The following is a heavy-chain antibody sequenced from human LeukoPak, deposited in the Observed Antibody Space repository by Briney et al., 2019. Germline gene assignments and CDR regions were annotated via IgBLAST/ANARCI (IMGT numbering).Heavy chain of an antibody. CDR3: ARVDSSGWSYWYFDL. CDR1: GGSFSGYY. Sequence: PSETLSLTXAVYGGSFSGYYWSWIRQPPGKGLEWIGEINHSGSTNYNPSPKSRVTISVDTSKNQFSLKLSSVTAADTAVYYCARVDSSGWSYWYFDLWGRGTLVTVSS. V-gene: IGHV4-34*01. J-gene: IGHJ2*01. CDR2: INHSGST. D-gene: IGHD6-19*01.